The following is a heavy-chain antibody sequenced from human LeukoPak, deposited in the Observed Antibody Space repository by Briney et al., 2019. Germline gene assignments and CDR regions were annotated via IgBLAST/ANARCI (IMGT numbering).Heavy chain of an antibody. CDR2: ISSSSSYI. CDR1: GFTFSSYS. Sequence: PGGSLRLSCAASGFTFSSYSMNWVRQAPGKGLEWVSSISSSSSYIYYADSVKGRFTISRDNSKNSLYLQMNSLRAEDTALYYCAKDGNSGYEYYFDYWGQGTLVTVPS. D-gene: IGHD5-12*01. CDR3: AKDGNSGYEYYFDY. V-gene: IGHV3-21*04. J-gene: IGHJ4*02.